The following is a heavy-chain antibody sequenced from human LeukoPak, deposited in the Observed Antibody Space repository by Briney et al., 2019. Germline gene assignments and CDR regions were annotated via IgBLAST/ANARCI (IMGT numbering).Heavy chain of an antibody. V-gene: IGHV3-23*01. Sequence: GGSLRLSCAASGFTFSNAYMTWVRQAPGKGLEWVSNIDEGGGSTYYADSVKGRFTISRDNSKSTLYLQMSSLRAEDTAVYYCAKGRNGFDYWGQGSPVTVSS. CDR3: AKGRNGFDY. J-gene: IGHJ4*02. CDR1: GFTFSNAY. CDR2: IDEGGGST.